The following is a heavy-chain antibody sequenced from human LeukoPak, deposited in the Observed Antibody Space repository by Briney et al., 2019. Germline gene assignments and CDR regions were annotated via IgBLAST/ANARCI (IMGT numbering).Heavy chain of an antibody. CDR2: ILPIFGTS. CDR3: ARSTSYCGGDCYPLDY. V-gene: IGHV1-69*05. J-gene: IGHJ4*02. CDR1: GGTFSSYA. Sequence: ASVKVSCKASGGTFSSYAISWVRQAPGQGLEWMGGILPIFGTSNYAQKFQGRVTITTDESTSTAYMELSSLRSEDTAVYYCARSTSYCGGDCYPLDYWGQGTLVTVSS. D-gene: IGHD2-21*01.